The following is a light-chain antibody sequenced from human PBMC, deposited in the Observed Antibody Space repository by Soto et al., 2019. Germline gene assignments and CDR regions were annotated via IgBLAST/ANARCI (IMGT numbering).Light chain of an antibody. J-gene: IGKJ2*01. CDR3: QVRTDWPPFKYT. V-gene: IGKV3-11*01. CDR2: DTS. Sequence: EIVLTQSPASLSLYPGERATLSCRASQSVDSFLAWYQQKPGRTPRLLIYDTSNRATGIPARFSGSGSGTDFTLTISRLEPEDFAVYYCQVRTDWPPFKYTFGQGNKLDVK. CDR1: QSVDSF.